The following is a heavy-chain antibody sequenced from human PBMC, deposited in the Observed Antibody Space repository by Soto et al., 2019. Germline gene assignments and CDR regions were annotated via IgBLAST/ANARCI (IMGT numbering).Heavy chain of an antibody. CDR2: IKHDGSVQ. D-gene: IGHD4-4*01. Sequence: QLVESGGGLVQPGGSLRLSCEASGFTFSGYWMSWVLQAPGQGLGWVADIKHDGSVQYYVDSVKGRFTISRDNAKKLLYLQMNGLRAEDTDLYYCARATYSNAWYRFDLWGQGTLVTVSS. J-gene: IGHJ4*02. V-gene: IGHV3-7*03. CDR3: ARATYSNAWYRFDL. CDR1: GFTFSGYW.